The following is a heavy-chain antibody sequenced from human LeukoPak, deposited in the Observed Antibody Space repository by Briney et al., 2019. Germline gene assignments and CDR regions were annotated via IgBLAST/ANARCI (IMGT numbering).Heavy chain of an antibody. Sequence: SETLSLTCTVSGGSISSYYWTWIRQPPGKGLEWIAYMYYSGSTSYNPSLKSRVTISVDTSKNQFSPKLSSVTAADTAVYFCARASYGANADYWGQGTLVTVSS. CDR3: ARASYGANADY. J-gene: IGHJ4*02. V-gene: IGHV4-59*01. CDR1: GGSISSYY. D-gene: IGHD4-23*01. CDR2: MYYSGST.